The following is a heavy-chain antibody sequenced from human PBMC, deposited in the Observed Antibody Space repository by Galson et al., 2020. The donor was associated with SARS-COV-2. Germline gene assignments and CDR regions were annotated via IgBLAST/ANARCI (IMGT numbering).Heavy chain of an antibody. D-gene: IGHD6-13*01. J-gene: IGHJ3*01. CDR1: GFTFSSYG. Sequence: QAGGSLRLSCAASGFTFSSYGMHWVRQAPGKGLEWVAVISTDGNNKYDADSVKGRFTISRDKSNNTLYLQMNSLRPEDTAVYFCARAGYSSTWTLGDAFDVWGQGTLVTVSS. V-gene: IGHV3-30*03. CDR2: ISTDGNNK. CDR3: ARAGYSSTWTLGDAFDV.